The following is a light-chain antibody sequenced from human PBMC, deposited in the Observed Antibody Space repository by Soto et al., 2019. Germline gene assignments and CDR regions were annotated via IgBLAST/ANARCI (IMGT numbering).Light chain of an antibody. J-gene: IGLJ2*01. CDR2: RND. CDR1: SSNIGSNY. CDR3: AAWDDSLSAVV. Sequence: QSVLTQPPSASGTPGQRVTISCSGSSSNIGSNYVYWYQQFPGSAPKLLIYRNDQRPSGVPDRFSGSKSGTSASLAISGPRSEDEADYYCAAWDDSLSAVVFSGGIKVTVL. V-gene: IGLV1-47*01.